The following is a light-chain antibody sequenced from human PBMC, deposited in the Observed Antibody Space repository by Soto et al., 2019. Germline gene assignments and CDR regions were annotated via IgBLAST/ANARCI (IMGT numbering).Light chain of an antibody. J-gene: IGLJ3*02. V-gene: IGLV1-40*01. CDR1: SSNIGAGYD. CDR2: AYN. CDR3: QSYDSSLSGWV. Sequence: QSVLTQPPSVSGAPGQRVTISCTGSSSNIGAGYDVHWYQQLPGTAPKLLIYAYNNRPSGVPDRFSGSKSDTSPSLAITGLQAEDEADYYCQSYDSSLSGWVFGGGTKVTVL.